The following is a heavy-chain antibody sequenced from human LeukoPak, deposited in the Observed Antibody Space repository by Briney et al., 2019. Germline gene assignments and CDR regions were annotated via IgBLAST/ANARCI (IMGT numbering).Heavy chain of an antibody. D-gene: IGHD6-13*01. CDR1: GFTFSSYG. J-gene: IGHJ2*01. Sequence: GGSLRLSCSASGFTFSSYGMHWVGQAPGKGLEYVSAINSNGDSTSYADSVKGRFTISRDNSKNTLYLQMSSLRPEDTAVYYCVRRVAAAGTALWYFDLWGRGTLVTVSS. CDR2: INSNGDST. V-gene: IGHV3-64D*06. CDR3: VRRVAAAGTALWYFDL.